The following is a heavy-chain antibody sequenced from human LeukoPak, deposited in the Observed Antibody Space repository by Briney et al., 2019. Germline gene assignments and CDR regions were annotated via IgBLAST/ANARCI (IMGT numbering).Heavy chain of an antibody. Sequence: ASVKVSCKASGYTFTSYGISWVRQAPGQGLEWMGWISAYNGNTNYAQKLQGRVTMTTDTSTSTAYMELGSLRSDDTAVYYCARDQSDCSSTSCYPYYFDYWGQGTLVTVSS. CDR2: ISAYNGNT. V-gene: IGHV1-18*01. CDR1: GYTFTSYG. CDR3: ARDQSDCSSTSCYPYYFDY. J-gene: IGHJ4*02. D-gene: IGHD2-2*01.